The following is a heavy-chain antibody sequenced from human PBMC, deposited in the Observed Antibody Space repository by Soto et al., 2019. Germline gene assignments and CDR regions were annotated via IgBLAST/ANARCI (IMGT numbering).Heavy chain of an antibody. D-gene: IGHD5-12*01. CDR1: GYTFTSYG. CDR3: ARDWGRGYSGYDSLYNWFDP. V-gene: IGHV1-18*01. Sequence: GASVKVSCKASGYTFTSYGISWVRQAPGQGLEWMGWISAYNGNTNYAQKLQGRVTMTTDTSTSTAYMELRSLRSDDTAVYYCARDWGRGYSGYDSLYNWFDPWGQGTLVTVSS. J-gene: IGHJ5*02. CDR2: ISAYNGNT.